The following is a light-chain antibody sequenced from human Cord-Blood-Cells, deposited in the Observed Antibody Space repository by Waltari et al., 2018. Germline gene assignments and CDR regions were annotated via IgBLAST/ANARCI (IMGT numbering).Light chain of an antibody. CDR3: CSYAGSYNYV. CDR2: DVS. V-gene: IGLV2-11*01. CDR1: SRDVGGYNY. Sequence: QSALTQPRSVSGSPGQSVPISCTGTSRDVGGYNYVSWYQQHPGKAPKLMIYDVSKRPSGVPDRFSGSKSGNTASLTISGLQAEDEADYYCCSYAGSYNYVFGTGTKVTVL. J-gene: IGLJ1*01.